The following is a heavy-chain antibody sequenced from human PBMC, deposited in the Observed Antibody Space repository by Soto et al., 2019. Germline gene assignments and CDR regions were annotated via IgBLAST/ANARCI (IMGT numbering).Heavy chain of an antibody. V-gene: IGHV3-23*01. D-gene: IGHD3-10*02. CDR3: AAYVVAPDY. CDR2: ITGSGTRT. Sequence: EVQLLESGGGLVQPGGSLRLSCAASGFTFNNYALSWVRQAPGKGLEWVSGITGSGTRTYYADSVKGRFTMSRDNSKNTVYLQMNSLACDYTAVYYCAAYVVAPDYWGQGTLVTVSS. CDR1: GFTFNNYA. J-gene: IGHJ4*02.